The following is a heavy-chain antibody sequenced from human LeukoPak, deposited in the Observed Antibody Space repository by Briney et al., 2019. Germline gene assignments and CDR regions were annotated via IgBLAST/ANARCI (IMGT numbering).Heavy chain of an antibody. Sequence: PSETLSLTCTVSGGSISSGGYYWSWIRQHPGKGLEWIGYIYYSGSTYYNPPLKSRVTISVDTSKNQFTLKLSSVTAADTAVYYCARGVSSYYYYMDVWGKGTTVTVSS. CDR2: IYYSGST. V-gene: IGHV4-31*03. CDR3: ARGVSSYYYYMDV. J-gene: IGHJ6*03. CDR1: GGSISSGGYY.